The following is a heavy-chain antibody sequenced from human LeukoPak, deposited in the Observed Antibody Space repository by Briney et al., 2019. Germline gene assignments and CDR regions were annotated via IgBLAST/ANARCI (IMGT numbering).Heavy chain of an antibody. CDR2: ISAYNGNT. CDR3: ARDFNDYGDYVGDY. CDR1: GYTFTSYG. J-gene: IGHJ4*02. V-gene: IGHV1-18*01. D-gene: IGHD4-17*01. Sequence: ASVKVSCKASGYTFTSYGISWVRQAPGQGLEWMGWISAYNGNTNYAQRLQGRVTMTTDTSTSTAYMELRSLRSDDTAVYYCARDFNDYGDYVGDYWGQGTLVTVSS.